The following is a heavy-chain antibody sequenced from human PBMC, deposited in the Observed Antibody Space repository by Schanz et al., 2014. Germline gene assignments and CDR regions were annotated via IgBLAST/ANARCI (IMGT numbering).Heavy chain of an antibody. V-gene: IGHV4-59*08. Sequence: QVQLQESGPGLVKPSETLSLTCTVSGGSISSYYWSWIRQPPGKGLEWIGFIYYRGNTNYNPSLTSRVTMSVYTSKNQSSLKLSSVTAADTAVYYCAGMATVTYFDFWGQGALVTVSS. J-gene: IGHJ4*02. CDR2: IYYRGNT. D-gene: IGHD4-17*01. CDR1: GGSISSYY. CDR3: AGMATVTYFDF.